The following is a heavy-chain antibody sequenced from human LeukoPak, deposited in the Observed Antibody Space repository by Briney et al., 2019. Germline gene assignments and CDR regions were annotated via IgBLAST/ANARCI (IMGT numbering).Heavy chain of an antibody. CDR2: IYYSGST. Sequence: SETLSLTCTVSGGSISSYYWSWIRQPPGKGLEWIGYIYYSGSTNYNPSLKSRVTISVDTSKNQFSLKLSSVTAADTAVYYCARSGPWAALIDYWGQGTLVTVSS. CDR3: ARSGPWAALIDY. V-gene: IGHV4-59*01. D-gene: IGHD6-13*01. J-gene: IGHJ4*02. CDR1: GGSISSYY.